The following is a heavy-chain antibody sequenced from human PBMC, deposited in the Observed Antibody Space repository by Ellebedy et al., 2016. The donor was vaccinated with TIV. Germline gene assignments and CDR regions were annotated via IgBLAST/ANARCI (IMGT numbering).Heavy chain of an antibody. CDR2: ISYDGSNK. CDR3: ARDGGGYRYGPGGH. D-gene: IGHD5-18*01. CDR1: GFTFSNFG. V-gene: IGHV3-30*03. Sequence: GGSLRLSXAASGFTFSNFGMHWVRQAPGKGLEWVAVISYDGSNKYYADSVKGRFTISRDDSKNTLYLQMNSLRPEDTAVYYCARDGGGYRYGPGGHWGQGTLVTVSS. J-gene: IGHJ4*02.